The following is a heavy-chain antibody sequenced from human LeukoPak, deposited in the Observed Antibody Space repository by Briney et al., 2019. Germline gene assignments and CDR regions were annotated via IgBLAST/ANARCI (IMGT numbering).Heavy chain of an antibody. D-gene: IGHD3-3*01. V-gene: IGHV3-7*01. CDR1: GFTFRSYW. J-gene: IGHJ4*02. Sequence: GGSLRLSCAASGFTFRSYWMSWVRQAPGKGLEWVANIKQDGSEKYYVDSVKGRFTISRDNAKNSLYLQMNSLRAEDTAVYYCARRTYYDFWSGYPFDYWGQGTLVTVSS. CDR3: ARRTYYDFWSGYPFDY. CDR2: IKQDGSEK.